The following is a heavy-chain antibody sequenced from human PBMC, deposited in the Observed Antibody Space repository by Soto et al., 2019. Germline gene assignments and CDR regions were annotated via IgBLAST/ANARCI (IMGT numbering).Heavy chain of an antibody. Sequence: PGGSLSLSCAASGFTFSNAWINWVRQAPGKGLEWVGRVKSKTHGGTTDFAASVKGRFAISRDDSISMAFMRMNSLKIEDTAVYYCTKDSYITVTPARLDYGGHEPLVTVS. J-gene: IGHJ4*01. CDR1: GFTFSNAW. D-gene: IGHD4-4*01. CDR3: TKDSYITVTPARLDY. V-gene: IGHV3-15*07. CDR2: VKSKTHGGTT.